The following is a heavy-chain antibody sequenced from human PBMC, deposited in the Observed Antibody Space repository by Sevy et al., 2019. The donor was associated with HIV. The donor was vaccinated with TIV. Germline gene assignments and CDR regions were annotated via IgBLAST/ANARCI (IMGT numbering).Heavy chain of an antibody. CDR1: GFTFSSYA. J-gene: IGHJ4*02. CDR3: AKVREAAWGVFDY. CDR2: ISGSGGST. D-gene: IGHD3-16*01. V-gene: IGHV3-23*01. Sequence: GGFLRLSCAASGFTFSSYAMSWVRQAPGKGLEWVSAISGSGGSTYYADSVKGRFTISRDNSKNTLYLQMNSLRAEDTAVYYCAKVREAAWGVFDYWGQGTLVTVSS.